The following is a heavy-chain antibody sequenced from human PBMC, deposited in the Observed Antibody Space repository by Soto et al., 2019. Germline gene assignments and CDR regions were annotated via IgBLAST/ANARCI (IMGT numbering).Heavy chain of an antibody. CDR2: INPSGGST. Sequence: ASVKVSCKASGYTFTSYYMHWVRQAPGQGLEWMGIINPSGGSTSYAQKFQGRVTMTRDTSTSTVYMELSSLRSEDTAVYYCARAITTVTTVAAYYYYYGMDVWGQGTTVTVSS. J-gene: IGHJ6*02. CDR1: GYTFTSYY. D-gene: IGHD4-4*01. CDR3: ARAITTVTTVAAYYYYYGMDV. V-gene: IGHV1-46*01.